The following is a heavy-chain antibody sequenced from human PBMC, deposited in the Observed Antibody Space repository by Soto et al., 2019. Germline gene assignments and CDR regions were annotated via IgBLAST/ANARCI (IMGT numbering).Heavy chain of an antibody. D-gene: IGHD2-15*01. J-gene: IGHJ6*03. CDR1: GFTFSHYW. Sequence: EVKLVESGGGLVQPGGSLRLSCAASGFTFSHYWMYWVRQAPGKGLVWVSRINSDGSVSSYADSVKGRLTISRDNVKNTLYLQMNSLRAEDTAVYYCARVDCVGGTCYSLAGSFYYYMDVWGKGTTVTVFS. CDR2: INSDGSVS. CDR3: ARVDCVGGTCYSLAGSFYYYMDV. V-gene: IGHV3-74*01.